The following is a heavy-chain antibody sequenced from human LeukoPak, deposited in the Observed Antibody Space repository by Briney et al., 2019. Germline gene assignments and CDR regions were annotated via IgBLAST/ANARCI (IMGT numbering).Heavy chain of an antibody. Sequence: QPGVSLRLSCAASGFTFSSYSMNWVRQAPGKGLEWVSYISSSSSTIYYADSVKGRFTISRDNAKNSLYLQMNSLRDEDTAVYYCARGAELAVAAMGGRLAYYYYYMDVWGKGTTVTVSS. J-gene: IGHJ6*03. CDR1: GFTFSSYS. V-gene: IGHV3-48*02. CDR2: ISSSSSTI. CDR3: ARGAELAVAAMGGRLAYYYYYMDV. D-gene: IGHD6-19*01.